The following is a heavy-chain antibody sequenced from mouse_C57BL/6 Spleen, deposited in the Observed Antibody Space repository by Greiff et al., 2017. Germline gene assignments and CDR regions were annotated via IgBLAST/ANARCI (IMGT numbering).Heavy chain of an antibody. CDR1: GYTFTSYW. CDR2: IDPSDSYT. D-gene: IGHD2-3*01. Sequence: QVQLQQPGAELVRPGTSVKLSCKASGYTFTSYWMHWVKQRPGQGLEWIGVIDPSDSYTNYNQKFKGKATLTVDTSSSTAYMQLSSLTSEVSAVYYCARSNDGYSQYYAMDYWGQGTSVTVSS. J-gene: IGHJ4*01. V-gene: IGHV1-59*01. CDR3: ARSNDGYSQYYAMDY.